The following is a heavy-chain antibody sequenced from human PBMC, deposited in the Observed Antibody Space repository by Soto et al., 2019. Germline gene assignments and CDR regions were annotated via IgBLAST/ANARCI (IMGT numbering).Heavy chain of an antibody. CDR2: INHSGST. V-gene: IGHV4-4*02. D-gene: IGHD2-8*01. CDR1: GGSISSSNW. J-gene: IGHJ6*02. CDR3: ARDSMRQGTDV. Sequence: SETLSLTCAVSGGSISSSNWWSWIRQPPGKGLEWIGEINHSGSTNYNPSLKSRVTISVDTSKNQFSLKLSSVTAADTAVYYCARDSMRQGTDVWGQGTTVTVSS.